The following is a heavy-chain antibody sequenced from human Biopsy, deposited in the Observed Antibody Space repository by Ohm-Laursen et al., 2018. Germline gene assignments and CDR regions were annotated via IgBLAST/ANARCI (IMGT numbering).Heavy chain of an antibody. Sequence: GTLSLTCAVSGFSISSDYYWGWIRQPPGKGLEWIGNIYYDGITYYNPSLKSRVAMSVDTSKNQFSLRLTSVTAADTAVYYCARVAGGYAYYYGMDVWGQGTTVIVSS. V-gene: IGHV4-38-2*01. CDR3: ARVAGGYAYYYGMDV. J-gene: IGHJ6*02. CDR2: IYYDGIT. D-gene: IGHD5-12*01. CDR1: GFSISSDYY.